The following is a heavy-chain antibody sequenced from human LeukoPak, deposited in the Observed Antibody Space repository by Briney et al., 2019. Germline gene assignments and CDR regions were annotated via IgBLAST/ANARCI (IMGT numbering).Heavy chain of an antibody. V-gene: IGHV3-33*01. CDR2: IWYDGTNK. J-gene: IGHJ4*02. CDR3: ARVSESGNSDY. Sequence: PGRSLRFSCAASGFSFTSYGMHWVRQAPGKGLEWVAVIWYDGTNKYYADSVKGRFTISRDTSNNMLYLQMNSLRAEDTAVYYCARVSESGNSDYWGQGTLVTVSS. D-gene: IGHD4-23*01. CDR1: GFSFTSYG.